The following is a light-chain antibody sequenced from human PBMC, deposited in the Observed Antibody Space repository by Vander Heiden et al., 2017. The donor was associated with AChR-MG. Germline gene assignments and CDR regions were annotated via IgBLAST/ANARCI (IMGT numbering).Light chain of an antibody. J-gene: IGLJ2*01. CDR3: AAWDDSLKEVV. CDR1: SSNIGNNA. CDR2: YDD. V-gene: IGLV1-36*01. Sequence: QSVLTQPPSVSEAPRQRVTISCSGSSSNIGNNAVNWYQQLPGKAPKLLIYYDDLRPSGVSDRFSGSKSGTSASLAISGLQSEDEADYYCAAWDDSLKEVVFGGGTKLTVL.